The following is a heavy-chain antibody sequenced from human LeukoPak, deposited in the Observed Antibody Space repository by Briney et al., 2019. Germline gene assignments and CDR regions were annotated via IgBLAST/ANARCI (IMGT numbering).Heavy chain of an antibody. D-gene: IGHD6-19*01. CDR3: AKPYSSGWYGGDFDY. CDR2: ISYDGSNK. V-gene: IGHV3-30-3*01. J-gene: IGHJ4*02. Sequence: GRSLRLSCVASGFTFSSSAMHWVRQAPGKGLEWVTLISYDGSNKYYAESVKGRFTISRDNSKNTLYLQMNSLRPEDTAVYYCAKPYSSGWYGGDFDYWGQGTLVTVSS. CDR1: GFTFSSSA.